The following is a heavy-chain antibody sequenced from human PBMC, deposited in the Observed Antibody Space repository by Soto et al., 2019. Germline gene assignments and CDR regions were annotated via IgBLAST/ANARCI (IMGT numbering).Heavy chain of an antibody. CDR1: GGSISSYY. V-gene: IGHV4-59*01. Sequence: QVQLQESGPGLVKPSETLSLTCTVSGGSISSYYWSWIRQPPGKGLEWIGYIYYSGSTNYNPSLKSRVTISVDTSKNQFSLKLSSVTAADTAVYYCARLHYGSGSFNWFDPWGQGTLVTVSS. CDR2: IYYSGST. J-gene: IGHJ5*02. CDR3: ARLHYGSGSFNWFDP. D-gene: IGHD3-10*01.